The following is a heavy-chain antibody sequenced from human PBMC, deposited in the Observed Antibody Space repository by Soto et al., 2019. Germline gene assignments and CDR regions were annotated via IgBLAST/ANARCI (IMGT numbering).Heavy chain of an antibody. Sequence: PGGSLRLSCAASGFTFSDYYMSWIRQAPGKGLEWVSYISSSSSYTNYADSVKGRFTISRDNAKNSLYLQMNSLRAEDTAVYYCAREDVDTAMVTDYWGQGTLVTVSS. D-gene: IGHD5-18*01. CDR2: ISSSSSYT. CDR3: AREDVDTAMVTDY. J-gene: IGHJ4*02. V-gene: IGHV3-11*05. CDR1: GFTFSDYY.